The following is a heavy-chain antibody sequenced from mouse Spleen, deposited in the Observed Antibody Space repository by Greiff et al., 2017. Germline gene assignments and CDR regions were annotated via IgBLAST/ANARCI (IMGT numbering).Heavy chain of an antibody. CDR1: GYAFSSSW. J-gene: IGHJ2*01. V-gene: IGHV1-82*01. D-gene: IGHD1-1*01. CDR2: IYPGDGDT. Sequence: QVQLKEPGPELVKPGASVKISCKASGYAFSSSWMNWVKQRPGKGLEWIGRIYPGDGDTNYNGKFKGKATLTADKSSSTAYMQLSSLTSEDSAVYFYARGYYGSTNYFDYWGQGTTLTVSS. CDR3: ARGYYGSTNYFDY.